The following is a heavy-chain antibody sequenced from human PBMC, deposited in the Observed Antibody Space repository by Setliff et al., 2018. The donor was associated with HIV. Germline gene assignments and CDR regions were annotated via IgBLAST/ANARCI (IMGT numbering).Heavy chain of an antibody. CDR3: AMPHPPHWKHGFDI. Sequence: ETLSLTCAAHGGPLTDHYWNWIRQSPGRGLEWIAEVHHTGYLNYNPSLKSRVTISRDPSTKQFSLKMTSMTAADTAVYYCAMPHPPHWKHGFDIWGQGTMVTVSS. CDR1: GGPLTDHY. CDR2: VHHTGYL. V-gene: IGHV4-34*01. D-gene: IGHD1-1*01. J-gene: IGHJ3*02.